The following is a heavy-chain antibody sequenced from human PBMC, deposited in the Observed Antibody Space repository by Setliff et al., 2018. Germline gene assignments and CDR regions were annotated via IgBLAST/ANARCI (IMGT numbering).Heavy chain of an antibody. CDR2: ISGSGGNT. CDR1: GFTFSSYA. V-gene: IGHV3-23*01. Sequence: PGGSLRLSCVVSGFTFSSYAMSWVRQAPGKGLEWVSTISGSGGNTYYADSVKGRFTISRDNSKNTLYLQMNSLRAEDTAVYSCARARGYSYGPFDYWGQGTLVTVSS. J-gene: IGHJ4*02. D-gene: IGHD5-18*01. CDR3: ARARGYSYGPFDY.